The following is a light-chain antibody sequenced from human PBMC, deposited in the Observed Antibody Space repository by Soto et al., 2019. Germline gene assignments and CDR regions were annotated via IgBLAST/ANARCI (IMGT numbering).Light chain of an antibody. CDR2: DVN. CDR1: SSDVGAYNY. V-gene: IGLV2-11*01. Sequence: QSVLTQPRSVSGSPGQSVTISCTGSSSDVGAYNYVSWYQHNTGKAPKLLIYDVNKRPSGVPDRFSGSKFGNTASLTISGLQADDEATFYCCSYAGSYDYVFGTGTKPTVL. CDR3: CSYAGSYDYV. J-gene: IGLJ1*01.